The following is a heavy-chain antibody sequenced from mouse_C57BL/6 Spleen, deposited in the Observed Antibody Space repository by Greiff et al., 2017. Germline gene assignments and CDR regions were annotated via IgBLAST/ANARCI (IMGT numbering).Heavy chain of an antibody. Sequence: QVQLQQPGTELVKPGASVKLSCKASGYTFTSYWMHWVKQRPGQGLEWIGNINPSNGGTNYNEKFKSKATLTVDKSSSTAYMQLSSLTSEDSAVYYCARERQIYYYGSLYAMDYWGQGTSVTVSS. V-gene: IGHV1-53*01. CDR2: INPSNGGT. CDR1: GYTFTSYW. D-gene: IGHD1-1*01. CDR3: ARERQIYYYGSLYAMDY. J-gene: IGHJ4*01.